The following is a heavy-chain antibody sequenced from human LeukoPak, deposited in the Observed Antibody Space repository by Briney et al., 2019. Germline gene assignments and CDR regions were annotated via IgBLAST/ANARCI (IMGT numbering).Heavy chain of an antibody. Sequence: GGSLRLSCAAPGLSVSGNYMSWVRQAPGKGLEWVSIIYSGGSTYYADSVKGRFTISRDNSKNTLYLQVNSLRAEDTAVYYCARVQHSAFDHWGQGTLVTVSS. V-gene: IGHV3-66*01. CDR1: GLSVSGNY. J-gene: IGHJ4*02. CDR2: IYSGGST. CDR3: ARVQHSAFDH.